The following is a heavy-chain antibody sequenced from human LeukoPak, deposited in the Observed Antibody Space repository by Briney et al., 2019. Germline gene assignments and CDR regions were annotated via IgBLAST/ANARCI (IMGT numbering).Heavy chain of an antibody. CDR3: ASLLFDILTGYYLYFDY. CDR1: GGSISSFY. V-gene: IGHV4-59*05. Sequence: SETLSLTCSVSGGSISSFYWSWIRQPPGKGLEWIGSIYYSGSTYYNPSLKSRVTISVDTSKNQFSLKLSSVTAADTAVYYCASLLFDILTGYYLYFDYWGQGTLVTVSS. J-gene: IGHJ4*02. D-gene: IGHD3-9*01. CDR2: IYYSGST.